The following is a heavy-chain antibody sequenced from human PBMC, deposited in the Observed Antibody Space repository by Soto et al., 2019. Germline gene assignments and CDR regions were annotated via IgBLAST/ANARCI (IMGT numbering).Heavy chain of an antibody. CDR2: ISAYNGNT. Sequence: QVQLVQSGAEVKKPGASVKVSCKASGYTFTSYGISWVRQAPGQGLEWMGWISAYNGNTNYAQKLQGRVTMTTDTSPSTAYMELRSLRSDDTAVYYCAGDHAEYGSGRLFDYWGQGTLVTFSS. V-gene: IGHV1-18*04. J-gene: IGHJ4*02. CDR3: AGDHAEYGSGRLFDY. D-gene: IGHD3-10*01. CDR1: GYTFTSYG.